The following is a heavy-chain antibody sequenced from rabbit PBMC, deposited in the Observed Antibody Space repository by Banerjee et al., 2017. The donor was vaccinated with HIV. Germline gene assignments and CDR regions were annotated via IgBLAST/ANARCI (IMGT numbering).Heavy chain of an antibody. CDR1: GFDLSSYYY. Sequence: QEQLEESGGGLVKPEGSLTLTCKASGFDLSSYYYMCWVRQAPGKGLELIACIYTGSSGSTYYANWVNGRFTISRSTSLNTVDLKMTSLTAADTATYFCARWATGSSYGYYFNLWGQGTLVTVS. CDR2: IYTGSSGST. CDR3: ARWATGSSYGYYFNL. J-gene: IGHJ4*01. D-gene: IGHD8-1*01. V-gene: IGHV1S43*01.